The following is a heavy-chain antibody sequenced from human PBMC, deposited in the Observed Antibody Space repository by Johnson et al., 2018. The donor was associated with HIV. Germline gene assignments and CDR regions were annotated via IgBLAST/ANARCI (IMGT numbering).Heavy chain of an antibody. CDR2: IWYDGTDK. Sequence: QVQLVESGGGVVQPGRSLRLSCAASGFTFSNYAMHWVRQAPGKGLEWVALIWYDGTDKYYADSVKGRFTISRDNSKNTLYAQMNSLRSEDTTVYYCSRGSGDGYSYGLTPDAFDIWGQGTMVTVSS. CDR3: SRGSGDGYSYGLTPDAFDI. CDR1: GFTFSNYA. J-gene: IGHJ3*02. V-gene: IGHV3-33*01. D-gene: IGHD5-18*01.